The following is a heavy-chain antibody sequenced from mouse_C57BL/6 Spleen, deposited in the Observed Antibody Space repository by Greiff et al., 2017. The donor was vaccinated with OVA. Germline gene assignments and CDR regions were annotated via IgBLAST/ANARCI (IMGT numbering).Heavy chain of an antibody. J-gene: IGHJ4*01. CDR3: ARDGRRDYAMDY. Sequence: DVHLVESGGGLVKPGGSLKLSCAASGFTFSSYAMSWVRQTPEKRLEWVATISDGGSYTYYPDNVKGRITISRDNAKNNLYLQMSHLKSEDTAMYYCARDGRRDYAMDYWGQGTSVTVSS. V-gene: IGHV5-4*01. CDR2: ISDGGSYT. CDR1: GFTFSSYA.